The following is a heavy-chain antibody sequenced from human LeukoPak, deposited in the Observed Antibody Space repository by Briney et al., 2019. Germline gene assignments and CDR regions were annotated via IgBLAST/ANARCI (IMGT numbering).Heavy chain of an antibody. D-gene: IGHD3-9*01. V-gene: IGHV3-21*04. J-gene: IGHJ4*02. CDR2: ISSSSSYI. CDR1: GFTFSSYS. CDR3: AKDDILTGYYPFDY. Sequence: GGSLRLSCAASGFTFSSYSMNWVRQAPGKGLEWVSSISSSSSYIYYADSVKGRFTISRDNAKNSLYLQMNSLRAEDTAVYYCAKDDILTGYYPFDYWGQGTLVTVSS.